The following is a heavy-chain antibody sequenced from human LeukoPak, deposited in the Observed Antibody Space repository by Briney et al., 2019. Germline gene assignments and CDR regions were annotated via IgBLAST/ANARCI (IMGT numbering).Heavy chain of an antibody. V-gene: IGHV4-59*08. CDR3: ARHYYDSSGYYTFDY. J-gene: IGHJ4*02. D-gene: IGHD3-22*01. CDR2: IYYSGST. CDR1: GGSISSHY. Sequence: SETLSLTCTVSGGSISSHYCSWIRQSPEKGLEWIGYIYYSGSTNYNPSLKSRVTISVDTSKNQFSLKLSSVTAADTAVYYCARHYYDSSGYYTFDYWGQGTLVTVSS.